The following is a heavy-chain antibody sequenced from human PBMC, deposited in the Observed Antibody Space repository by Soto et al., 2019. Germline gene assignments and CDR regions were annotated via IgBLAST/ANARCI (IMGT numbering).Heavy chain of an antibody. J-gene: IGHJ6*02. CDR3: ARDRDSWTGYEYYYYAMDV. Sequence: SAKVSCKASGYSLAIYYLHSVRQAPGQGLEWMGIINPNSTSASYAQKFQGRVTMTRDTSTSTVYMELSTMRSEDTAVYYCARDRDSWTGYEYYYYAMDVWGQGPTVTVSS. D-gene: IGHD3-3*01. CDR2: INPNSTSA. V-gene: IGHV1-46*01. CDR1: GYSLAIYY.